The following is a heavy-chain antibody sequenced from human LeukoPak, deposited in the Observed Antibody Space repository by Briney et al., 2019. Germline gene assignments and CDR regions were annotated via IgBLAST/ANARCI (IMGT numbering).Heavy chain of an antibody. CDR1: GFTVSSKY. CDR2: ISGGGST. D-gene: IGHD3-10*01. CDR3: ARVPGAYYDAFDI. J-gene: IGHJ3*02. V-gene: IGHV3-66*01. Sequence: GGSLRLSCAASGFTVSSKYMSWVRQAPGKGLEWVSLISGGGSTYYADSVKGRFTISRDNSKNTLYLQMNSLGAEDTAVYYCARVPGAYYDAFDIWGQGTMVTVSS.